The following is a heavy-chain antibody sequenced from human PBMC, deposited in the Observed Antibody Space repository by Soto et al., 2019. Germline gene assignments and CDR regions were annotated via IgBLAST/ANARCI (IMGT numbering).Heavy chain of an antibody. CDR1: GFTFSNAW. CDR2: IKSKTDGGTT. Sequence: EVQLVESGGGLVKPGGSLRLSCAASGFTFSNAWMNWVRQAPGKGLEWVGRIKSKTDGGTTDYAAPVKGRLTISRDDSKNTRYLQRYILRTEDTAVDYCTTGTMIVVVINYWGPGTLVTVSS. CDR3: TTGTMIVVVINY. D-gene: IGHD3-22*01. V-gene: IGHV3-15*07. J-gene: IGHJ4*02.